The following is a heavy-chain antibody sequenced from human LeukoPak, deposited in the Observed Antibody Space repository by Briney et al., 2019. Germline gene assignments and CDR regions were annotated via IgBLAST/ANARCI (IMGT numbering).Heavy chain of an antibody. Sequence: GGSLRLSCAASGFTFSSYAMHWVRQAPGKGLEYVSAISSNGGSTYYANSVKGRFTISRDNSKNTLYLQMGSLRAEDTAVYYCARGNDYGDYSAAVWGQGTLVTVSS. V-gene: IGHV3-64*01. D-gene: IGHD4-17*01. CDR3: ARGNDYGDYSAAV. J-gene: IGHJ4*02. CDR2: ISSNGGST. CDR1: GFTFSSYA.